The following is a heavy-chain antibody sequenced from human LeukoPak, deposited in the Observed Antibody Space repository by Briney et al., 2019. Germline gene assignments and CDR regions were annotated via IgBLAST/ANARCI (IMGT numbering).Heavy chain of an antibody. CDR3: ARQAVAAFLVFEF. V-gene: IGHV5-51*01. CDR2: IFPGDSST. Sequence: GESLKISCKGSGYRFTNYWIGWVRQMPGKDLEWMGIIFPGDSSTIYNPSFQGQVTISVDKSISTAYLQWSSLKASDTAVHYCARQAVAAFLVFEFWGQGTLVTVSS. CDR1: GYRFTNYW. D-gene: IGHD3-3*02. J-gene: IGHJ4*02.